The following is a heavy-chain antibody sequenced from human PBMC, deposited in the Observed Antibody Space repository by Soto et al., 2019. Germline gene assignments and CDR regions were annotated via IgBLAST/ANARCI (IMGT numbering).Heavy chain of an antibody. J-gene: IGHJ6*02. V-gene: IGHV3-9*01. CDR1: GFTFDDYA. CDR2: ISWNSGSI. CDR3: AKDVGAAAGTGYYYGMDV. Sequence: PGGSLRLSCAASGFTFDDYAMHWVRQAPGKGLEWVSGISWNSGSIGYADSVKGRFTISRDNAKNSLYLQMNSLRAEDTALYYCAKDVGAAAGTGYYYGMDVWGQGTTVTVSS. D-gene: IGHD6-13*01.